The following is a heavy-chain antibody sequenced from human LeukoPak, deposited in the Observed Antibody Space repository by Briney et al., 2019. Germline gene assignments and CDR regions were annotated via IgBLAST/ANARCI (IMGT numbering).Heavy chain of an antibody. CDR3: ARENPSGYYNRPIDY. CDR2: IYYSGSI. J-gene: IGHJ4*02. D-gene: IGHD3-22*01. V-gene: IGHV4-59*01. Sequence: SETLSLTCTVSGGSISSYYWSWIRQPPGKGLEWLGDIYYSGSIKYNPSLKSRVTMSVDTSKNQFSLKLSSVTAADTAIYYCARENPSGYYNRPIDYWGQGTLVTVSS. CDR1: GGSISSYY.